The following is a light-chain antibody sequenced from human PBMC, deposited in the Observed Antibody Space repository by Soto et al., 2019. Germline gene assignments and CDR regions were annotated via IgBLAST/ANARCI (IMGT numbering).Light chain of an antibody. J-gene: IGLJ2*01. CDR2: SNN. CDR1: SSNIGSNT. Sequence: QSVLTQPPSASGTPGQRVTISCSGSSSNIGSNTVNWYQQLPGTAPKLLIYSNNQRPSGVPDRFSGSKSGTSASLAISGLQSEDEADYYCQSFDGILSGVIFGGGTKVTVL. V-gene: IGLV1-44*01. CDR3: QSFDGILSGVI.